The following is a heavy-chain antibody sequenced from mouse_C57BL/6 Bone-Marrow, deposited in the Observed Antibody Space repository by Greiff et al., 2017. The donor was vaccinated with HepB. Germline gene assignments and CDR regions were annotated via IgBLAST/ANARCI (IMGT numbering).Heavy chain of an antibody. CDR3: ARTRYFDV. Sequence: QVQLKQPGAELVKPGASVKLSCKASGYTFTSYWMHWVKQRPGRGLEWIGSIDPNSGGTKYNEKFKSKATLTVDKPSSTAYMQLSSLTSEDDAVYYCARTRYFDVWGTGTTVTVSS. CDR2: IDPNSGGT. V-gene: IGHV1-72*01. J-gene: IGHJ1*03. CDR1: GYTFTSYW.